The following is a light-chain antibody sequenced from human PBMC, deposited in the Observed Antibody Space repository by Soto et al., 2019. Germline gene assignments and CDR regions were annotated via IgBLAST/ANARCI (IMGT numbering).Light chain of an antibody. CDR3: QSYGTSLSGLYV. Sequence: VLTQPPSVSGAPGQRVTISCTGTSSNIGAGQDVHWYRQLPGAAPKFLISDSNNRASGVPDRFSVSKSGASASLAITGLRAEDEGDYFCQSYGTSLSGLYVFGTGTKVTVL. CDR1: SSNIGAGQD. J-gene: IGLJ1*01. V-gene: IGLV1-40*01. CDR2: DSN.